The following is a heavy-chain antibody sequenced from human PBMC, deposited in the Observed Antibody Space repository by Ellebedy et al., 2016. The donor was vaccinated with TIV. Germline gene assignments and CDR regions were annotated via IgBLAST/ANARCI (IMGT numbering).Heavy chain of an antibody. CDR2: ISGSGGST. CDR3: AKRMGPPDCGGDCSIDY. D-gene: IGHD2-21*02. V-gene: IGHV3-23*01. CDR1: GFTFSSYA. J-gene: IGHJ4*02. Sequence: GGSLRLXXAASGFTFSSYAMSWVRQAPGKGLEWVSAISGSGGSTYYADSVKGRFTISRDNSKNTLYLQMNSLRAEDTAVYYCAKRMGPPDCGGDCSIDYWGQGTLVTVSS.